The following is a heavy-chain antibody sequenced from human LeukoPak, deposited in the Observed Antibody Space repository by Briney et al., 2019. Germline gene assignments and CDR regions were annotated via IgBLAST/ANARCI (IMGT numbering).Heavy chain of an antibody. CDR1: GFSFSSYG. J-gene: IGHJ4*02. V-gene: IGHV3-30*18. CDR2: NSYDGSIK. D-gene: IGHD6-13*01. Sequence: PGRSLRLSCAASGFSFSSYGMHWVRQAPGKGLEWVALNSYDGSIKYYADSVKGRFTISRDNSKNTLYLQMNSLRAEDTAVYYCAKPSYSSSWYLGYFDYWGQGTLVTVSS. CDR3: AKPSYSSSWYLGYFDY.